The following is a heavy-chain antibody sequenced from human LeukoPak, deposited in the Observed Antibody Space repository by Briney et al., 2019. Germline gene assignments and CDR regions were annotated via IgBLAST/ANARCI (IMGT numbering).Heavy chain of an antibody. CDR2: ISGDGGST. V-gene: IGHV3-43*02. J-gene: IGHJ4*02. CDR1: GFTFDDYA. CDR3: AKDSISGSWLPTDY. Sequence: GGSLRLSCAASGFTFDDYAMHWVRQAPGKGLEWVSLISGDGGSTYYADSVKGRFTISRDNSKNSLYLQMNSLRTEDTALYYCAKDSISGSWLPTDYWGQGTLVTVSS. D-gene: IGHD6-13*01.